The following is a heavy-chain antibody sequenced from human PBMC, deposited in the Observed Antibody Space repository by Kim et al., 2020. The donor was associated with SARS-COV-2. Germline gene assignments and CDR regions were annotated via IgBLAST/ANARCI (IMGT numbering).Heavy chain of an antibody. CDR2: IIPLYGTT. CDR1: AGDFSSFA. J-gene: IGHJ3*02. V-gene: IGHV1-69*13. Sequence: SVKVSCKASAGDFSSFAFSWVRQAPGQGLQWMGKIIPLYGTTDHAQKFQGRVTITADESTSTTYMELSSLRSEDSAVYYCASSNTKEDAFDIWGQGTMV. CDR3: ASSNTKEDAFDI. D-gene: IGHD2-2*01.